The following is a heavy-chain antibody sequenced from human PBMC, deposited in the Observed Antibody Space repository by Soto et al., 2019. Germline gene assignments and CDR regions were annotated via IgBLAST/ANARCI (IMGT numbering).Heavy chain of an antibody. V-gene: IGHV5-51*01. CDR2: LYPGDSDT. Sequence: PGESLKISCNASGYSFSLYCIAWVRQMPGKGLEWMGSLYPGDSDTRYSPSFQGQVTISADKSISTAYLQWSSLKASDTAIYFCARWPGQTGFPFEYWGQGTLVTVSS. CDR3: ARWPGQTGFPFEY. D-gene: IGHD3-9*01. CDR1: GYSFSLYC. J-gene: IGHJ4*02.